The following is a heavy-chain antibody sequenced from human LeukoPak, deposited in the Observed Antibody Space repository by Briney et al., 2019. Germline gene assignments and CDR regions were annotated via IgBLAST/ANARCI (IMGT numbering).Heavy chain of an antibody. D-gene: IGHD1-7*01. Sequence: GASVKVSRKASGYTFTSYGISWVRQAPGQGLEWMGWISAYNGNTNYAQKLQGRVTMTTDTSTSTAYMELRSLRSDDTAVYYCARDRPEGWNYVRFDYWGQGTLVTVSS. CDR1: GYTFTSYG. CDR3: ARDRPEGWNYVRFDY. J-gene: IGHJ4*02. V-gene: IGHV1-18*01. CDR2: ISAYNGNT.